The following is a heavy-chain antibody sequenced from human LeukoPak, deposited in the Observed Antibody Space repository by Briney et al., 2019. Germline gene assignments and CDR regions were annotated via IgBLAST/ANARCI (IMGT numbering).Heavy chain of an antibody. V-gene: IGHV4-59*01. Sequence: TETLSLTCTVSGGSISSYYWSWIRQPPGKGLEWIGHIYYSGSTNYNPSLKSRVTISVDTSRNQFSLKLSSVTAADTAVYYCARDNYDTSGYYFDPWGQGTLVTVSS. CDR1: GGSISSYY. CDR2: IYYSGST. J-gene: IGHJ5*02. CDR3: ARDNYDTSGYYFDP. D-gene: IGHD3-22*01.